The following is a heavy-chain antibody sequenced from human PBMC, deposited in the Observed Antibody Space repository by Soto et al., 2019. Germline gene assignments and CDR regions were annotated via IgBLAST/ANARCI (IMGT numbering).Heavy chain of an antibody. CDR2: IGIGSSTK. CDR3: ARDQLYYNDISGRPLNAFDV. Sequence: PGGSLRLSCAASGFTFRNYGMNWVRQAPGKGLERVSYIGIGSSTKYYADSVKGRFTISRDNAKNSLYLQMNSPRAEDTAVYYCARDQLYYNDISGRPLNAFDVWGQGTMVTVS. V-gene: IGHV3-48*01. D-gene: IGHD3-22*01. CDR1: GFTFRNYG. J-gene: IGHJ3*01.